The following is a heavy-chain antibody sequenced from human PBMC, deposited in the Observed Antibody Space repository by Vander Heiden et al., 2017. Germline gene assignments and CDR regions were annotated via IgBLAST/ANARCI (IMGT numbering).Heavy chain of an antibody. CDR3: ARVRWGLYES. Sequence: EVQLVESGGGLVQPGGSLRLSCAASGFSFSNYDMHWVRQVTGKGLEWVSAVDTAGDTFYPASVKGRFTISREDATNSLYLQMNSLRAGDTAVYYCARVRWGLYESWGQGTLVTVSS. D-gene: IGHD7-27*01. CDR2: VDTAGDT. J-gene: IGHJ5*02. V-gene: IGHV3-13*01. CDR1: GFSFSNYD.